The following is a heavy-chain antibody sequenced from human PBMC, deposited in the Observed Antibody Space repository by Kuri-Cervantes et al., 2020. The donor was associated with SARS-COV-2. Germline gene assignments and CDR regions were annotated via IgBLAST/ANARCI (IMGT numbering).Heavy chain of an antibody. Sequence: SETLSLTCAVSGGSISSGGYSWSWIRQPPGKGLEWIGYIYHSGSTYYNPSLKSRVTISVDRSKNQFSLKLSSVTAADTAVYYCARDWRYYDSSGFYSYYFDSWGQGTLVTVSS. CDR3: ARDWRYYDSSGFYSYYFDS. J-gene: IGHJ4*02. D-gene: IGHD3-22*01. CDR2: IYHSGST. CDR1: GGSISSGGYS. V-gene: IGHV4-30-2*01.